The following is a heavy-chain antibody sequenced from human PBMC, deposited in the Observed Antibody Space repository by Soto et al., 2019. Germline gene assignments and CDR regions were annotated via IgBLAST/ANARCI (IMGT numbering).Heavy chain of an antibody. Sequence: QVQLVQSGAEVKKPGSSVKVSCKSSGGTFSSYAISWVRHAPGQGLEWMGRIIPILVIANYAQKFQGRVKITSDKSTSTTYLERRSLRSEDTDMYYCSRPHRLDWSSTSCYGGLFDPRGQGTLVTVAT. J-gene: IGHJ5*02. CDR2: IIPILVIA. D-gene: IGHD2-2*01. CDR3: SRPHRLDWSSTSCYGGLFDP. V-gene: IGHV1-69*02. CDR1: GGTFSSYA.